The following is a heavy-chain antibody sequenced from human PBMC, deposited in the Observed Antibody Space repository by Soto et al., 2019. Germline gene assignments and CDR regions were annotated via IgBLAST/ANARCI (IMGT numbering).Heavy chain of an antibody. V-gene: IGHV3-30*18. CDR2: VSHDGRNT. Sequence: VQLVESGGGVVQPGRSLRLSCAASGFTFSDYAMHWVRQAPGKGLEWVAVVSHDGRNTHYADSVKGRFTISRDSSKNTFSREMTSLRAEDTAVYYWAKGGRQWLVTSDFNYWGQGALVTVSS. D-gene: IGHD6-19*01. CDR3: AKGGRQWLVTSDFNY. CDR1: GFTFSDYA. J-gene: IGHJ4*02.